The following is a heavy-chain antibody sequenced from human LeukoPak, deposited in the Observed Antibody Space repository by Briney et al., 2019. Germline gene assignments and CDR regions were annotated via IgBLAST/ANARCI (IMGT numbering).Heavy chain of an antibody. Sequence: GGSLRLSCAASGFTFSSYAMSWVRQAPGKGLEWVSAISGSGGSTYYADSVKGRFTISRDNAKNSLYLQMNSLRAEDTAVYYCARDSTVIYYFDYWGQGTLVTVSS. CDR3: ARDSTVIYYFDY. J-gene: IGHJ4*02. CDR2: ISGSGGST. D-gene: IGHD2-21*01. V-gene: IGHV3-23*01. CDR1: GFTFSSYA.